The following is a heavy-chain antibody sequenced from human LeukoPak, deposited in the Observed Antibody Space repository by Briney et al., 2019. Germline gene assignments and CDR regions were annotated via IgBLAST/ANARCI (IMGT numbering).Heavy chain of an antibody. J-gene: IGHJ6*03. V-gene: IGHV3-48*03. CDR1: GFTFSSYE. Sequence: GGSLRLSCAASGFTFSSYEMNWVRQAPGKGLEWVSYISSSGSTIYYADPVKGRFTISRDNAKNSLYLQMNSLRAEDTAVYYCARQLQVPAAPVFYYYYYMDVWGKGTTVTISS. CDR3: ARQLQVPAAPVFYYYYYMDV. D-gene: IGHD2-2*01. CDR2: ISSSGSTI.